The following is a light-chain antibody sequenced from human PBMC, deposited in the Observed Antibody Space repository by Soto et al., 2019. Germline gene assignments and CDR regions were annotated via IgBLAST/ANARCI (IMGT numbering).Light chain of an antibody. Sequence: QSVLTQPASVSASPGQSITISCAGTSSDVGGWPHVSWYQHHPGKAPKLVIYEVSNRPSGVSSRFSGSKSGSTASLTISGLQAEDEADYYCSSYTSSSTLVFGGGTKLTVL. CDR1: SSDVGGWPH. CDR2: EVS. J-gene: IGLJ2*01. V-gene: IGLV2-14*01. CDR3: SSYTSSSTLV.